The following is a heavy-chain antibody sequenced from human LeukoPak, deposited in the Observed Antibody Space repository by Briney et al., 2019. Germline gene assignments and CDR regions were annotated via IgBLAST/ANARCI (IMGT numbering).Heavy chain of an antibody. J-gene: IGHJ5*02. CDR1: GGSIGNYY. V-gene: IGHV4-59*08. Sequence: PSETLSLTCTVSGGSIGNYYWSWIRQPPGKGLEWIGNIDYSGTTNSNPSLKSRVAISVDTSKNQFSLDLTSVTAADTAVYYCARHRSLDPWGQGTLVSVSS. CDR2: IDYSGTT. CDR3: ARHRSLDP.